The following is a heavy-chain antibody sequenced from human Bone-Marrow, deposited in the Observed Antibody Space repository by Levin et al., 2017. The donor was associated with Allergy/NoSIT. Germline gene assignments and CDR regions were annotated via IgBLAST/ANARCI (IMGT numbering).Heavy chain of an antibody. V-gene: IGHV3-23*02. CDR3: ANSRSLGFYSSPPVAVDV. CDR1: GFSFGSYG. CDR2: EWVSGTSVGAAGT. D-gene: IGHD3-10*01. Sequence: GGSLRLSCAASGFSFGSYGMSWVRQAPGKGLEWVSGLSGSGEWVSGTSVGAAGTYYADSVKGRFTISRDNSNKMVYLQMNTLRVEVTAIYYCANSRSLGFYSSPPVAVDVWGQGTMVTVSA. J-gene: IGHJ3*01.